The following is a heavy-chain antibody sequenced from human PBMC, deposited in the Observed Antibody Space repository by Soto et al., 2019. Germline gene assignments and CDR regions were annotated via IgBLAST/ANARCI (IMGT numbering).Heavy chain of an antibody. CDR1: GGSISDYY. Sequence: QVQVQVPGPGLVRPSETLSLNCTVSGGSISDYYWSWIRQPAGKGLEWIGRMYTTGSIAYNPSLKSRVTMSLDTSKNQFSLNLRSVTAADTAVYYRARDPGTGLGLRWGQGTLVTVSS. CDR2: MYTTGSI. J-gene: IGHJ4*02. D-gene: IGHD5-18*01. CDR3: ARDPGTGLGLR. V-gene: IGHV4-4*07.